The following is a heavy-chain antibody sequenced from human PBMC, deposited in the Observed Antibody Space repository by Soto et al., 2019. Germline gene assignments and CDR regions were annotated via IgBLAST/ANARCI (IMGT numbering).Heavy chain of an antibody. CDR1: GFTFSSYA. Sequence: PGGSLRLSCAASGFTFSSYAMSWVRQAPGKGLEWVSAISGSGGSTYYADSVKGRFTISRDNSKNTLYLQMNSLRAEDTAVYYCAKDHLRVTEGFNYYGMDVWGQGTTVTVSS. CDR3: AKDHLRVTEGFNYYGMDV. V-gene: IGHV3-23*01. CDR2: ISGSGGST. D-gene: IGHD2-21*02. J-gene: IGHJ6*02.